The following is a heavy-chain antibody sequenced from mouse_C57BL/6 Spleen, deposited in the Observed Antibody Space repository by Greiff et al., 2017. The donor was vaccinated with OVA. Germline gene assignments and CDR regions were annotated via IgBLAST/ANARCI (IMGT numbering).Heavy chain of an antibody. V-gene: IGHV1-81*01. Sequence: QVQLQQSGAELARPGASVKLSCKASGYTFTSYGISWVKQRTGQGLEWIGEIYPRSGNTYYNEKFKGKATLTADKSSSTAYMELRSLTSEDSAVYFCARRDGSSYGRYWYVDVWGTGTTVTVSS. D-gene: IGHD1-1*01. CDR3: ARRDGSSYGRYWYVDV. CDR2: IYPRSGNT. J-gene: IGHJ1*03. CDR1: GYTFTSYG.